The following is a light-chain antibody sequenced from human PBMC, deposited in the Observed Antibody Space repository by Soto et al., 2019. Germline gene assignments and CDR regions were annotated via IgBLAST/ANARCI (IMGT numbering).Light chain of an antibody. CDR2: DAS. Sequence: DIQMTRSPSTLSATVGDRVTITCRASQSISSRLAWYQLKPGKAPKLMSSDASSLERGVPSTFSGSGSGTEFTLTISTLQPDDFATYYCQQYTGYSRTFGQGTKVDIK. J-gene: IGKJ1*01. CDR3: QQYTGYSRT. CDR1: QSISSR. V-gene: IGKV1-5*01.